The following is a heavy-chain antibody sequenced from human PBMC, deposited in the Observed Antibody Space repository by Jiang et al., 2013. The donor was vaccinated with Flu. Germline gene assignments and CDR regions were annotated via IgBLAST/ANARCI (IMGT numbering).Heavy chain of an antibody. J-gene: IGHJ5*02. CDR1: GGSFSGYY. D-gene: IGHD3-3*01. Sequence: LLKPSETLSLTCAVYGGSFSGYYWSWIRQPPGKGLEWIGEINHSGSTNYNPSLKSRVTISVDTSKNQFSLKLSSVTAADTAVYYCAMGEAQDYDFGRFDPWGQGTLVTVSS. CDR3: AMGEAQDYDFGRFDP. V-gene: IGHV4-34*01. CDR2: INHSGST.